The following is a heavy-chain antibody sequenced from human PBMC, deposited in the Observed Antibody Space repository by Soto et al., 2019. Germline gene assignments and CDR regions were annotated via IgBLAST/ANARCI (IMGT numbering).Heavy chain of an antibody. J-gene: IGHJ6*02. V-gene: IGHV4-30-4*01. CDR2: IYYSGST. CDR1: GGSISSGDYS. CDR3: ARDFTDSSGPTLGMGV. Sequence: PSETLSLTFTVSGGSISSGDYSWSWIRQPPGKGLEWIGYIYYSGSTYYNPSLKSRVTISVDTSKDQFSLKLSSVTAADTAVYYCARDFTDSSGPTLGMGVWGQGTTVTVS. D-gene: IGHD6-19*01.